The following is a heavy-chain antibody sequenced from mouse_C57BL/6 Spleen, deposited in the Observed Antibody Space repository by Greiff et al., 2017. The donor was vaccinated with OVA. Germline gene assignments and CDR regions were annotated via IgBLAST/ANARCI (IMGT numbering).Heavy chain of an antibody. V-gene: IGHV1-9*01. CDR1: GYTFTGYW. J-gene: IGHJ2*01. CDR3: TSPQTAQATGY. D-gene: IGHD3-2*02. CDR2: ILPGSGST. Sequence: VQLQQSGAELMKPGASVKLSCKATGYTFTGYWIEWVKQRPGHGLEWIGEILPGSGSTNYNEKFKGQATFTADTSSNTAYMQLSSLTTEDAANYYCTSPQTAQATGYWGQGTTLTVSS.